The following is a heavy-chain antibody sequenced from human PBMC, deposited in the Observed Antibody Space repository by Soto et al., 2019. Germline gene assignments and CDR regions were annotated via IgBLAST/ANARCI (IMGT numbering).Heavy chain of an antibody. CDR2: IYTSGST. CDR1: GDSMTKYY. D-gene: IGHD1-26*01. J-gene: IGHJ4*02. CDR3: ARTVGAAYYFDF. Sequence: QVQLQESGPGLVKPSETLSLTCTVSGDSMTKYYWSWIRQPAGKGLEWIGRIYTSGSTNYNPSLKSRVTMSIDTSNNHFSLKLTSVTAADTAVYYFARTVGAAYYFDFWGQGALVTVSS. V-gene: IGHV4-4*07.